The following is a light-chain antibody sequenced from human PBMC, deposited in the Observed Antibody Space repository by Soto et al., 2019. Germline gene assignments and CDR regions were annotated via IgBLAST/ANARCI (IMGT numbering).Light chain of an antibody. J-gene: IGLJ1*01. Sequence: QSALTQPASVSGSPGQSITISCTGTSSDVGSYYYVSWYQQHPGTAPKLMISEVNKRPSGVSDRFSGSKSGNTASLTISGPQDEDEADYYCCSYAGSYTFVFGTGTKVTVL. V-gene: IGLV2-14*01. CDR3: CSYAGSYTFV. CDR2: EVN. CDR1: SSDVGSYYY.